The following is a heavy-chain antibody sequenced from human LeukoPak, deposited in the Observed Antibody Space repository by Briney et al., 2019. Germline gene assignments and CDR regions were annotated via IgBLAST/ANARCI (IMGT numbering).Heavy chain of an antibody. CDR2: INHSGST. D-gene: IGHD3-22*01. CDR1: GGSFSGYY. J-gene: IGHJ4*02. V-gene: IGHV4-34*01. Sequence: SETLSLTCAVYGGSFSGYYWSWIRQPPGKGLEWIGEINHSGSTNYNPSLKNRVTISVDTSKNQFSLKLSSVTAADTAVYYCARLYRHSSGYFPRKYYFDYWGQGTLVTVSS. CDR3: ARLYRHSSGYFPRKYYFDY.